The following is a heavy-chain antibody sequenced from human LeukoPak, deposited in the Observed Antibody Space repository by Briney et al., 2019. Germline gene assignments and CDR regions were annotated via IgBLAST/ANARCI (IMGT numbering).Heavy chain of an antibody. V-gene: IGHV3-48*01. J-gene: IGHJ4*02. Sequence: GGSLRLSCAASGFMFSGYSMDWVRQAPGKGLEWVSYIKSSGDDTYYTDSVKGRFTISRDNAKNSLYLQMNNLRAEDTAVYYCARRSVYAPYYFDYWGQGTLVTVSS. CDR2: IKSSGDDT. CDR1: GFMFSGYS. D-gene: IGHD2-8*01. CDR3: ARRSVYAPYYFDY.